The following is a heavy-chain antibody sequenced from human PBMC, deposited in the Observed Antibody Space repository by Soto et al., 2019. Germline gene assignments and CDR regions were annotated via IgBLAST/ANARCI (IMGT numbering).Heavy chain of an antibody. CDR1: GYTFTNNY. CDR2: INPSGGTT. CDR3: AREIIVGDGLDI. J-gene: IGHJ3*02. D-gene: IGHD2-15*01. V-gene: IGHV1-46*01. Sequence: QVQLVQSGAEGKRPGASVKVSCKTSGYTFTNNYMHWVRQAPGQGLEWVGMINPSGGTTTYAKNCQGRVTVTSDTSTSTVYMDLSSLRSEDTALYYCAREIIVGDGLDIWGQGTMVTVSS.